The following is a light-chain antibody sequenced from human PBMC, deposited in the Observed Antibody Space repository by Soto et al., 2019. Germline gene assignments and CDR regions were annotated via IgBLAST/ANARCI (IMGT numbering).Light chain of an antibody. J-gene: IGKJ3*01. Sequence: EIVMTQSPATLSVSPGESATLSCRASQSVSNHLAWFQQKPGQAPRLLIFGASSRATGVPARFSGSGSETEFTLTITSLQSEDFAVYYFQQYNNWPPLFTFGPGTKVDVK. CDR3: QQYNNWPPLFT. CDR1: QSVSNH. CDR2: GAS. V-gene: IGKV3-15*01.